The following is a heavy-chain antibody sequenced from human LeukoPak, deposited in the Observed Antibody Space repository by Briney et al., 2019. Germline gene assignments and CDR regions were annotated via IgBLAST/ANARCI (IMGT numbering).Heavy chain of an antibody. Sequence: PSETLSLTCAVYGGSFSGYYWSWIRQPPGKGLEWIGEINHRGSTNYNPSLKSRVTISVDTSKNQFSLKLSSVTAADTAVYYCARGGLGARGSSWYYYYYGMDVWGKGTTVTVSS. D-gene: IGHD6-13*01. V-gene: IGHV4-34*01. CDR1: GGSFSGYY. CDR3: ARGGLGARGSSWYYYYYGMDV. J-gene: IGHJ6*04. CDR2: INHRGST.